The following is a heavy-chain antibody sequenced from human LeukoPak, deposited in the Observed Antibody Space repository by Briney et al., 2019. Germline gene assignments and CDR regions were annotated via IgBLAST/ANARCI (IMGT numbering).Heavy chain of an antibody. D-gene: IGHD1-14*01. CDR1: GFSFSRSA. Sequence: PGGSLRLSCEASGFSFSRSAMHWVRQAPGKGLEWVATISYDGRKTDYVDSAKGRFTISRDNSKNTLALQMNNLRPEDTAVYYCARSEKGIIYYYFVSWGRGTLVTVSS. J-gene: IGHJ4*02. CDR3: ARSEKGIIYYYFVS. V-gene: IGHV3-30*03. CDR2: ISYDGRKT.